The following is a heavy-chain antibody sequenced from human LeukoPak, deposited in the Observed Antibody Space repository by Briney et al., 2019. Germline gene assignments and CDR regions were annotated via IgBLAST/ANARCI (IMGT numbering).Heavy chain of an antibody. CDR2: IKQDGSEK. Sequence: GGSLRLSCAASGFTFSSYWMSWVRQAPGKGLEWVANIKQDGSEKYYVDSVKGRFTISRDNAKNSLYLQMNSLRAEDTAVYYCARNQWELLRPGAFDIWGQGAMVTVSS. CDR1: GFTFSSYW. CDR3: ARNQWELLRPGAFDI. D-gene: IGHD1-26*01. V-gene: IGHV3-7*01. J-gene: IGHJ3*02.